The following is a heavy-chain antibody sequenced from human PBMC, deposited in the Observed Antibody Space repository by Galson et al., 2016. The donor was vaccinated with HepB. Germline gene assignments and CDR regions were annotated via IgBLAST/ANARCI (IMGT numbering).Heavy chain of an antibody. J-gene: IGHJ5*02. Sequence: SLRLSCAASGFTFSSYAMMWVRQTPGKGLEWVSSISRSGRITYYADSVRGRFTFSRDNSKSTLYLRMNSLRAEDTAVYYCATDNLAYCGADCYSWGQGTRVTVSS. D-gene: IGHD2-21*02. CDR3: ATDNLAYCGADCYS. V-gene: IGHV3-23*01. CDR1: GFTFSSYA. CDR2: ISRSGRIT.